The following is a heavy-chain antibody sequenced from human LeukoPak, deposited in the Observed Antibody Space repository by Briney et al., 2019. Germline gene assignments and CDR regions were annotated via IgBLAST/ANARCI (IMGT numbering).Heavy chain of an antibody. Sequence: PGGSLRLSCAASGLTFSSYAMSWVRQAPGKGLEWVSAISGSGGSTYYADSVKGRFTISRDNSKNTLYLQMNSLRAEDTAVYYCAKGRGYYDSSGYLYFDYWGQGTLVTVSS. CDR2: ISGSGGST. V-gene: IGHV3-23*01. J-gene: IGHJ4*02. CDR1: GLTFSSYA. CDR3: AKGRGYYDSSGYLYFDY. D-gene: IGHD3-22*01.